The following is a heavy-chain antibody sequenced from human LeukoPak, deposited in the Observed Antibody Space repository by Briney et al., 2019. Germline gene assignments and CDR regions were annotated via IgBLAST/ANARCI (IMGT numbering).Heavy chain of an antibody. J-gene: IGHJ5*02. Sequence: PSGTLSLTCAVSGGSISSSNWWSWIRQPPGKGLEWIGYIFYLGSTYYNLSLKSRVTMSVDTSKNQFSLKLRSVTAADTAVYYCARKYPDHWFDPWGQGTLVTVSS. V-gene: IGHV4-30-4*01. D-gene: IGHD6-6*01. CDR1: GGSISSSNW. CDR2: IFYLGST. CDR3: ARKYPDHWFDP.